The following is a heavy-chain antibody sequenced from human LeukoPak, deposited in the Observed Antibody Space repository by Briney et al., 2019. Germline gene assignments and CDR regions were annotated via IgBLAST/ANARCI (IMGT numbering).Heavy chain of an antibody. V-gene: IGHV3-33*01. CDR1: GFTFSNYD. D-gene: IGHD3-10*01. Sequence: GGSLRLSCAASGFTFSNYDMHWVRQSPGKGLEWVAVIWYDGSNKYYADSVKGRFTISRDNSKNTLYLQMNSLRAEDTAVYYCARDRISRGSEYFFDYWGQGTLVTVSS. CDR3: ARDRISRGSEYFFDY. J-gene: IGHJ4*02. CDR2: IWYDGSNK.